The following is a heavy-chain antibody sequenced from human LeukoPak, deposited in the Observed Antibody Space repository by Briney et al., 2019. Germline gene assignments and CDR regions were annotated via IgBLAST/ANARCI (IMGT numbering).Heavy chain of an antibody. CDR2: INHSGST. CDR1: GGSFSGYY. CDR3: ARARMVQGVIGFDY. D-gene: IGHD3-10*01. J-gene: IGHJ4*02. Sequence: SETLSLTCAAYGGSFSGYYWSWIRQPPGKGLEWIGEINHSGSTNYNPSLKSRVTISVDTSKNQFSLKLSSVTAADTAVYYCARARMVQGVIGFDYWGQGTLVTVSS. V-gene: IGHV4-34*01.